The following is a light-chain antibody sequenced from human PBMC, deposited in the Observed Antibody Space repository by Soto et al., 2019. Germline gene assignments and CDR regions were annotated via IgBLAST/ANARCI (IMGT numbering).Light chain of an antibody. CDR1: SSDVGGYKY. CDR2: EVS. J-gene: IGLJ2*01. Sequence: QSVLTQPASVSGSPGQSITISCTGTSSDVGGYKYVSWYQQHPGKAPKLMIYEVSNRPSGVSNRFSSSKSGNTPSLTISGLPAEVEDDDYCSPYRFSSTVVFGGGTQLTVL. V-gene: IGLV2-14*01. CDR3: SPYRFSSTVV.